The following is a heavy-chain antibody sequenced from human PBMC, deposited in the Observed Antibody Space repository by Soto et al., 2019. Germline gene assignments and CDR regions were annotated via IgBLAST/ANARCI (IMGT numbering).Heavy chain of an antibody. J-gene: IGHJ3*02. Sequence: PSETLSLTCAVSGGYISGGYYSWSWIRQPPGQGLEWLGLIYNSGSTYYNSSLKSRVTISGNRSKHQLFMNLTPVPAAATAVYYCTTYRKFFQIWGQGTKVTVSS. CDR1: GGYISGGYYS. CDR2: IYNSGST. CDR3: TTYRKFFQI. V-gene: IGHV4-30-2*01.